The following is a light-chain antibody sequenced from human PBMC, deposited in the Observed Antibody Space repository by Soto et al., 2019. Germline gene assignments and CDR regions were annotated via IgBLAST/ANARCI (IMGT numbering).Light chain of an antibody. CDR3: SSYTSSSTLV. CDR2: DVT. J-gene: IGLJ3*02. V-gene: IGLV2-14*01. Sequence: QSALTQPASVSGSPGQSITISCTGTSSDVGGYNYVSWYQQHPGKAPKLMLYDVTYRPSGVSNRFSGSKSGNTASLNISGLQAEDEADYYCSSYTSSSTLVFGGGTKVTVL. CDR1: SSDVGGYNY.